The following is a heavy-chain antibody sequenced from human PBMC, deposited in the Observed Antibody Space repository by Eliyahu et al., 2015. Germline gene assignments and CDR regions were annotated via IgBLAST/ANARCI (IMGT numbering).Heavy chain of an antibody. J-gene: IGHJ4*02. CDR3: ARDTAMVTGYFDY. Sequence: QVQLVESGGGVVQPGRSLXXSCAASGFPFSSYGMHWVRQAPGKGLEWVAVIWYDGSNKYYADSVKGRFTISRDNSKNTLYLQMNSLRAEDTAVYYCARDTAMVTGYFDYWGQGTLVTVSS. D-gene: IGHD5-18*01. V-gene: IGHV3-33*01. CDR2: IWYDGSNK. CDR1: GFPFSSYG.